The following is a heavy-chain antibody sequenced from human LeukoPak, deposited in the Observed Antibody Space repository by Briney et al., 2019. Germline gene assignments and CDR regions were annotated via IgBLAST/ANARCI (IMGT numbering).Heavy chain of an antibody. D-gene: IGHD6-13*01. Sequence: VASVKVSCKAPGGTFSSYAISWVRQAPGQGLEWMGRIIPIFGTANYAQKFQGRVTITTDESTSTAYMELSSLRSEDTAVYYCARDLARKSPSWYPPLDWGQGTLDTVSS. CDR1: GGTFSSYA. J-gene: IGHJ4*02. V-gene: IGHV1-69*05. CDR3: ARDLARKSPSWYPPLD. CDR2: IIPIFGTA.